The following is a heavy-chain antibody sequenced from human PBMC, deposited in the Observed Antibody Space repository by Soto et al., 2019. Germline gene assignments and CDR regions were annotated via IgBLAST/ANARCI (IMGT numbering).Heavy chain of an antibody. Sequence: RGESLKISCKASGYSFTNYWIGWVRQMPGKGLEWMGIIYPGDSDTRYSPSFQGQVTLSGDKSISTAYLQWSSLKASDTAIYYCARLSGYARDSYYGVDVWGQGTTVTVSS. CDR3: ARLSGYARDSYYGVDV. CDR2: IYPGDSDT. J-gene: IGHJ6*02. CDR1: GYSFTNYW. D-gene: IGHD5-12*01. V-gene: IGHV5-51*01.